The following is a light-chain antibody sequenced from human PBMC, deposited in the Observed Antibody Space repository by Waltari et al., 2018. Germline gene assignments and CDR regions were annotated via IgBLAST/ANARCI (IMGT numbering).Light chain of an antibody. CDR2: ENN. CDR1: SSNIGNNY. V-gene: IGLV1-51*02. J-gene: IGLJ2*01. Sequence: QSVLTQPPSVSAAPGQKVTISCSGSSSNIGNNYVSWFQQLPGTAPQLLIYENNKRPSGTPDRCSGSKSGTSGTLDITGLQTGDEADYYCITKDTSLNAIVFGGGTKLTVL. CDR3: ITKDTSLNAIV.